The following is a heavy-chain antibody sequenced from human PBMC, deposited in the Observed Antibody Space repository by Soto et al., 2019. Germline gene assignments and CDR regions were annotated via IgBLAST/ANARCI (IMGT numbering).Heavy chain of an antibody. CDR3: ARDNILGILYGGMDV. Sequence: SETLSLTCTVSVGSISIVDYYWSWIRHPPGKGLEWIGYIYYSGSTYYNPSLKSRVTISVDTSKNQFSLKLSSVTAADTAVYYCARDNILGILYGGMDVWGQGTTVTVSS. CDR2: IYYSGST. V-gene: IGHV4-30-4*01. D-gene: IGHD3-3*01. CDR1: VGSISIVDYY. J-gene: IGHJ6*02.